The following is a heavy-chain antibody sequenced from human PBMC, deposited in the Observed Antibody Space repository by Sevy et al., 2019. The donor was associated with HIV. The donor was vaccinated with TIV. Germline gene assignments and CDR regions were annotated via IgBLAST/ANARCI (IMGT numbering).Heavy chain of an antibody. V-gene: IGHV4-30-4*02. CDR2: IHYTGGT. CDR1: GASISNSDSY. CDR3: ASKRGYNHGPFDY. Sequence: SETLSLTCTVSGASISNSDSYWSWIRQPPGKGLEWIGYIHYTGGTYYNPFLKSRVAMSVDTSEKQFSLKLSSMTEADTAVYYCASKRGYNHGPFDYWGQGTLVTVSS. J-gene: IGHJ4*02. D-gene: IGHD5-18*01.